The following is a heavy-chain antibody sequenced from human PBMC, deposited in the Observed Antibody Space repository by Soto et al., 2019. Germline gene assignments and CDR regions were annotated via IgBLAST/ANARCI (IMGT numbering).Heavy chain of an antibody. V-gene: IGHV4-59*08. CDR3: ATQGFGTLHGLVDV. D-gene: IGHD3-10*01. CDR1: SFTNHH. Sequence: SFTNHHRRRLRQPPGNGLEWFGYISKTGYTSYNPSLKSRVTLSVDTSKNQFSLKLTSVTAADTALYYCATQGFGTLHGLVDVWGQGTTVT. CDR2: ISKTGYT. J-gene: IGHJ6*02.